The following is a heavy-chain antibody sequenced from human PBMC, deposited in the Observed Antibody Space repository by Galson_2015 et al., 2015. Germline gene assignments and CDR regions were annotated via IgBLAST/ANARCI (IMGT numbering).Heavy chain of an antibody. CDR1: GYSFTSYW. CDR2: IYPGDSDT. Sequence: QSGAEVKKPGESLKISCKGSGYSFTSYWIGWVRQMPGKGLEWMGIIYPGDSDTRYSPSFQVQVTISADKSIGTAYLQWSSLKASDTAMYYCARSSYDFWSGYGYYYYGMDVWGQGTTVTVSS. CDR3: ARSSYDFWSGYGYYYYGMDV. J-gene: IGHJ6*02. V-gene: IGHV5-51*03. D-gene: IGHD3-3*01.